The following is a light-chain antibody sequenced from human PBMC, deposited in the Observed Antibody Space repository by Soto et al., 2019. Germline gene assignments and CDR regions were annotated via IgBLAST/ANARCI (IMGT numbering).Light chain of an antibody. CDR1: QSVSSSY. Sequence: EIVLTQSPGTLSLSPGERATLSCRASQSVSSSYLAWYQQKPGQAFRLLIYGASSRATGIPDRFSGSGSGTDFTLTISRLEPEDFAVYYCQQYGSSPLTFGGGTQVEIK. V-gene: IGKV3-20*01. CDR3: QQYGSSPLT. CDR2: GAS. J-gene: IGKJ4*01.